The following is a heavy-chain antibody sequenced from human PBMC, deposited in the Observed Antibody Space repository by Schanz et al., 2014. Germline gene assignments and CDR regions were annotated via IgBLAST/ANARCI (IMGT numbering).Heavy chain of an antibody. Sequence: QVQLQESGPGLMRPSETLSLTCTVAGASIRGYYWTWIRRTPQHGLQWIGYVYYSGSTSYNPSLESGVSISLDTSKNQFFLRLHSGTAADTSVYYCARDRGTGEKYFDHWGQGILVTVSS. J-gene: IGHJ4*02. CDR2: VYYSGST. CDR1: GASIRGYY. CDR3: ARDRGTGEKYFDH. V-gene: IGHV4-59*01. D-gene: IGHD1-1*01.